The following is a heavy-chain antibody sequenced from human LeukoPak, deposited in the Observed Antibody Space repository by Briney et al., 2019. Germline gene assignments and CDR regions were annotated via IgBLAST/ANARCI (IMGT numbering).Heavy chain of an antibody. J-gene: IGHJ5*02. V-gene: IGHV3-7*05. CDR1: GFTFSTYW. Sequence: GGSLRLSCAASGFTFSTYWMTWVRQAPGKGLEWVGNIKQDGSEKRYADSVRGRFSISRDNAQTSLYLQMNSLRAEDTAVYYCARASDPWLQLTWGQGTLVTVSS. CDR2: IKQDGSEK. D-gene: IGHD5-24*01. CDR3: ARASDPWLQLT.